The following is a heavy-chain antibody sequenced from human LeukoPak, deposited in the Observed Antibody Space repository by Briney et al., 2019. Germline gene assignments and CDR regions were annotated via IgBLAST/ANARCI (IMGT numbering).Heavy chain of an antibody. J-gene: IGHJ5*02. V-gene: IGHV4-4*09. Sequence: SETLSLTCTVSGGSISSYYWSWIRQPPGKGPEWIGYIYTSGSTNYNPSLKSRVTISVDTSKNQFSLKLSSVTAADTAVYYCASYCSSTSCLGWFDPWGQGTLVTVSS. CDR1: GGSISSYY. CDR3: ASYCSSTSCLGWFDP. CDR2: IYTSGST. D-gene: IGHD2-2*01.